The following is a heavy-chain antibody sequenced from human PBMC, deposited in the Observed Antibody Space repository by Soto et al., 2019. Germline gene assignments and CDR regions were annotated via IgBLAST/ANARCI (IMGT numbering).Heavy chain of an antibody. Sequence: ASVKVSCKASGYTFTSYAMHWVRQAPGQGLEWMGWINPSSGGTEFAEKFQGRVTVTRDTSIRTVFLELKSLTSDDTGVYFCARDFRTYSHGVDVWGKGTAVTVSS. J-gene: IGHJ6*04. CDR3: ARDFRTYSHGVDV. CDR1: GYTFTSYA. CDR2: INPSSGGT. D-gene: IGHD4-4*01. V-gene: IGHV1-2*02.